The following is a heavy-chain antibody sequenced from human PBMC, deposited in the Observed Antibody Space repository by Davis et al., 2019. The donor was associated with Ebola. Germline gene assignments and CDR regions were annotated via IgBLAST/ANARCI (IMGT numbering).Heavy chain of an antibody. V-gene: IGHV3-53*01. CDR3: ARRARIAAAGDYWYFDL. CDR1: GFTVSSNY. CDR2: IYSGGST. D-gene: IGHD6-13*01. J-gene: IGHJ2*01. Sequence: GESLKISCAASGFTVSSNYMSWVRQAPGKGLEWVSVIYSGGSTYYADSVKGRFTISRDNSKNTLYLQMNSLRAEDTAVYYCARRARIAAAGDYWYFDLWGRGTLVTVSS.